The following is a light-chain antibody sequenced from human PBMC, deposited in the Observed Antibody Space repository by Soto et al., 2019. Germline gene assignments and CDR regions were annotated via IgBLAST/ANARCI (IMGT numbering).Light chain of an antibody. CDR2: RNN. Sequence: QSVLTQPPSASGTPGQRVTIFCSGRSSNIGTNPGAWYQQLPGSAPKLLMYRNNQRPSGVPDRFSGSKSGTSASLAVSVLRSEDDAEYYCATWDETLAGVVFGGGTKLTVL. V-gene: IGLV1-47*01. CDR1: SSNIGTNP. J-gene: IGLJ2*01. CDR3: ATWDETLAGVV.